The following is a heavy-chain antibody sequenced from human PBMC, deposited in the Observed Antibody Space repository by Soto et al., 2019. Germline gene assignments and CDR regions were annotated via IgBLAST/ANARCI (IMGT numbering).Heavy chain of an antibody. CDR3: AKTLGVVPPARRGEADY. CDR2: ISGGAGST. Sequence: EVQLLESGGGLVQPGGSLRLSCAASGFTFSSYAMSWVRQAPGKGLEWVSAISGGAGSTFYADYVKGRCTISRDNSKNTLYLQMNSLSAEDTAIYYCAKTLGVVPPARRGEADYWGQGTLVTVSS. CDR1: GFTFSSYA. V-gene: IGHV3-23*01. D-gene: IGHD2-2*01. J-gene: IGHJ4*02.